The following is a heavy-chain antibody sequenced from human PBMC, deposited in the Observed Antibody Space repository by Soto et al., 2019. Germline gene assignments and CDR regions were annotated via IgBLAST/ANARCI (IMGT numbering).Heavy chain of an antibody. CDR1: GGSIRSYY. J-gene: IGHJ6*03. V-gene: IGHV4-59*08. CDR2: IYDSGTT. Sequence: SETLSLTCTVSGGSIRSYYWSWIRQPPGKGLEWIAYIYDSGTTNYNPSLRSRVTISKDTSKNQVSLKLRSVTAADTALYYCARHGSAAAGIYRYSYMDVWGKGTTVTVSS. CDR3: ARHGSAAAGIYRYSYMDV. D-gene: IGHD6-13*01.